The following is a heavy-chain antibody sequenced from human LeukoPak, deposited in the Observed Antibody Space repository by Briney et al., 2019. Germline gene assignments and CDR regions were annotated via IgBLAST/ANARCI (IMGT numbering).Heavy chain of an antibody. V-gene: IGHV5-51*01. J-gene: IGHJ6*03. CDR3: ARRSAATSHGYYYYMDV. CDR2: IYPGDSDT. Sequence: GESLKISCKGYGYSFTRKWIGWVRQMPGKGLEWMAIIYPGDSDTRYSPSFQGQVTISADKSISTAYLQWSSLKASDTAMYYCARRSAATSHGYYYYMDVWGKGTTVTVSS. CDR1: GYSFTRKW. D-gene: IGHD2-2*01.